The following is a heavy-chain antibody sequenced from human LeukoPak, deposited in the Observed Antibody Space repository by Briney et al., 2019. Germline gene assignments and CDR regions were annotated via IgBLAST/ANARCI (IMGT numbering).Heavy chain of an antibody. V-gene: IGHV4-61*01. Sequence: PSETLSLTCTVSGGSISSSSYYWSWIRQPPGKGLEWIGYIYYSGSTNYNPSLKSRVTISVDTSKNQFSLKLSSVTAADTAVYYCARCSSYYYYGMDVWGQGTTVTVSS. D-gene: IGHD2-2*01. CDR1: GGSISSSSYY. CDR2: IYYSGST. CDR3: ARCSSYYYYGMDV. J-gene: IGHJ6*02.